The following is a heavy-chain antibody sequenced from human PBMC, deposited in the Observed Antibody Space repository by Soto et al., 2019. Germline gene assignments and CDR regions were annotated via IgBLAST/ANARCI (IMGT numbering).Heavy chain of an antibody. J-gene: IGHJ4*02. CDR3: TKGGAVVRSAGTWFTIDS. CDR2: IIPIFGTA. CDR1: GGTFSSYA. V-gene: IGHV1-69*13. Sequence: SVKVSCKASGGTFSSYAISWVRQAPGQGLEWMGGIIPIFGTANYAQKFQGRVTITADESTSTAYMELNSLRAEDTAVYYCTKGGAVVRSAGTWFTIDSWGQGALVTVSS. D-gene: IGHD6-13*01.